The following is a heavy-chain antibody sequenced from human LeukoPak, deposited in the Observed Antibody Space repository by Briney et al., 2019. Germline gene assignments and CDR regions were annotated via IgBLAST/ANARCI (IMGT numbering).Heavy chain of an antibody. J-gene: IGHJ5*02. D-gene: IGHD6-13*01. CDR3: ARPRRIAAAGTRRAGWFDP. V-gene: IGHV4-34*01. Sequence: SETLSLTCAVYGGSFSGYYWSWIRQPPGKGLEWIGEIYHSGSTNYNPSLKSRVTISVDTSKNQFSLKLSSVTAADTAVYYCARPRRIAAAGTRRAGWFDPWGQGTLVTVSS. CDR1: GGSFSGYY. CDR2: IYHSGST.